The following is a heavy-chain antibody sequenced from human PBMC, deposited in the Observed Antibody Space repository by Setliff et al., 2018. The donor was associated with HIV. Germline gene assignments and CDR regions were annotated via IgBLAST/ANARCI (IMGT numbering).Heavy chain of an antibody. CDR2: IIPIFGTA. Sequence: SVKVSCKASGGTFSSYAISWVRQAPGQGLERMGGIIPIFGTANYAQKFQGRVTITADESTSTAYMELSSLRSEDTAVYYCARDDHYYDMGSILSDWFLDLWDRGTLVTVSS. CDR1: GGTFSSYA. D-gene: IGHD3-22*01. CDR3: ARDDHYYDMGSILSDWFLDL. J-gene: IGHJ2*01. V-gene: IGHV1-69*13.